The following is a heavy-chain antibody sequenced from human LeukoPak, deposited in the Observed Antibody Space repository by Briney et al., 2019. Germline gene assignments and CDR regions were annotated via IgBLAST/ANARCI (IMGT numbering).Heavy chain of an antibody. V-gene: IGHV4-34*01. J-gene: IGHJ4*02. CDR3: ARAGRIAGRLHHMFDY. CDR2: INHSGST. D-gene: IGHD6-6*01. CDR1: GGSFSGYY. Sequence: SETLSLTCAVYGGSFSGYYWSWIRQPPGKGLEWIGEINHSGSTNYNPSLKSRVTISVDTSKNQFSLKLSSVTAADTAVYYCARAGRIAGRLHHMFDYWGQGTLVTVSS.